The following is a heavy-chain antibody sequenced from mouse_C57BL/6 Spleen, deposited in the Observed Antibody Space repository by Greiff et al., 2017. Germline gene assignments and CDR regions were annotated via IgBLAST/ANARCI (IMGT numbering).Heavy chain of an antibody. Sequence: EVMLVESGGGLVKPGGSLTLSCAASGFTFSDYGMHWVRQAPEKGLEWVAYISSGSSTIYYADTVKGRFTISRDNAKNTLFLQMTSLRSEDTAMYYCARGDITTVVSRSSFYFDYWGQGTTLTVSS. D-gene: IGHD1-1*01. J-gene: IGHJ2*01. CDR2: ISSGSSTI. CDR3: ARGDITTVVSRSSFYFDY. V-gene: IGHV5-17*01. CDR1: GFTFSDYG.